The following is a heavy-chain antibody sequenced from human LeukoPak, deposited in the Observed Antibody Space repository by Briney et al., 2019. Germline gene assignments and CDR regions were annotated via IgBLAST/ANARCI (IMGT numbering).Heavy chain of an antibody. J-gene: IGHJ4*02. D-gene: IGHD3-3*01. CDR2: INPNSGET. Sequence: ASVKVSCRXSGFTFTGYYVHWIRQAPGQGLEWMGRINPNSGETIYAERFQGRVTMTRDTSISTAYMELSSLRSDDTAVYYCARDLVGGIWSAGFWGQGSLVTVSS. CDR3: ARDLVGGIWSAGF. V-gene: IGHV1-2*06. CDR1: GFTFTGYY.